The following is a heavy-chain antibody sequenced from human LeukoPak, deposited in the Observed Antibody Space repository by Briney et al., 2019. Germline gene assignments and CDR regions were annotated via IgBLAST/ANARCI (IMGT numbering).Heavy chain of an antibody. D-gene: IGHD3-22*01. V-gene: IGHV3-9*01. J-gene: IGHJ4*02. CDR2: ISWNSGSI. Sequence: GGSLRLSCAASGFTFDDYAMHWVRQSPGKGLEWVSGISWNSGSIGYADSVKGRFTISRDNAKNSLYLQMNSLRAEDTALYYCARDYYDSSGYHFAYWGQGTLVTVSS. CDR3: ARDYYDSSGYHFAY. CDR1: GFTFDDYA.